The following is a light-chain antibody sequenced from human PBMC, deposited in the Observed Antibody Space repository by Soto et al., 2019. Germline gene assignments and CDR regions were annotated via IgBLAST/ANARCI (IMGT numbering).Light chain of an antibody. CDR2: AAT. CDR1: QSVSGN. J-gene: IGKJ2*01. V-gene: IGKV3-15*01. CDR3: QQYNNWPPET. Sequence: EIVMTQSPAILSVSPGERATLSCRASQSVSGNLAWYQQTPGQPPRLLIYAATTRAPGVPDRFSGSGSGTDFRLTISSLQSEDFAVYYCQQYNNWPPETFGQGTKLEIK.